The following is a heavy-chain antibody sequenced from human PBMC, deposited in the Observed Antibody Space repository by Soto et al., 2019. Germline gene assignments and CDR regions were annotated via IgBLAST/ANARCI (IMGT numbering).Heavy chain of an antibody. CDR3: ARLPRASPSTYTHC. Sequence: PSETLSLTCTVSGGSVSTYYWSWIRQPPGKGLEWVGYVHYSGSTNYNPSLKSRVTISVDTSKNQFSLKLSSVTAADTAVYYCARLPRASPSTYTHCSGQGTLVTVSS. J-gene: IGHJ4*02. V-gene: IGHV4-59*08. D-gene: IGHD2-21*01. CDR1: GGSVSTYY. CDR2: VHYSGST.